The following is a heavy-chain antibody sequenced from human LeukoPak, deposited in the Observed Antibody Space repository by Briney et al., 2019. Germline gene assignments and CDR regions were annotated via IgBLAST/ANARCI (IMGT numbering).Heavy chain of an antibody. CDR2: INHSGST. D-gene: IGHD3-22*01. V-gene: IGHV4-34*01. CDR1: GGSFSGYY. CDR3: ARSGSGSSRYYFDY. Sequence: NASETLSLTCAVYGGSFSGYYWSWIRQPPGKGLEWIGEINHSGSTNYNPSLKSRVTISVDPSKNQFSLKLSSVTAADTAVYYCARSGSGSSRYYFDYWGQGTLVTVSS. J-gene: IGHJ4*02.